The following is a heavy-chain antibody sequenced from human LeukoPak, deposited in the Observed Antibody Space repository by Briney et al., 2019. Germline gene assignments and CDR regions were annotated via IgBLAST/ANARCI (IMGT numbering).Heavy chain of an antibody. CDR3: AKDCAIGVWFGECELDF. J-gene: IGHJ4*01. V-gene: IGHV3-23*01. CDR1: GFTFSNYA. Sequence: GGSLRLSCAASGFTFSNYAMSWVRQAPGRGLEWVSVISASGGSTYYADSVKGRFTISRDYSRNTVYLQMNSLRADDTAVYYCAKDCAIGVWFGECELDFRGHGTLVTVSS. CDR2: ISASGGST. D-gene: IGHD3-10*01.